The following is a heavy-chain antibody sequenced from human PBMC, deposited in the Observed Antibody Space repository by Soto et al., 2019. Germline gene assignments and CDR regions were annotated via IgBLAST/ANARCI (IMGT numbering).Heavy chain of an antibody. CDR3: AMSNSNDLYYHFES. V-gene: IGHV3-9*01. Sequence: GGSLRLSCAASGFTFDDYAMHWVRQAPGKGLEWISGINWNSDTIGYADSVKGRFTVSRDNAKGSLLLQMSSLRAEDTAVYFCAMSNSNDLYYHFESWGQGTPVTVSS. CDR2: INWNSDTI. D-gene: IGHD3-22*01. CDR1: GFTFDDYA. J-gene: IGHJ4*02.